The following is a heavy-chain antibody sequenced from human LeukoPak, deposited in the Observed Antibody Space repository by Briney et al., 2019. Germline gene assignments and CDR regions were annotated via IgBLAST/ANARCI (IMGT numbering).Heavy chain of an antibody. CDR1: GGSFSDYF. CDR2: INDYTGDT. D-gene: IGHD3-22*01. Sequence: SETLSLTCTVFGGSFSDYFWTWIRHSPGRGLVWIGEINDYTGDTYYNPSLNSRVSISLEKSKNQLSLELRSVTAAGTAVYYCARGRIAKIVVVHSFSYGMDVWGQGTTVTVSS. J-gene: IGHJ6*02. V-gene: IGHV4-34*01. CDR3: ARGRIAKIVVVHSFSYGMDV.